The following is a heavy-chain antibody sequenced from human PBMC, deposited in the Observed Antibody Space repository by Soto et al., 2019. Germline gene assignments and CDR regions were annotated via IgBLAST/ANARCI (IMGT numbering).Heavy chain of an antibody. Sequence: GASVKVFCKASGYTFTSYGISWVRQAPGQGLEWLGRIISFLGIANYAQKFQGRVTITADKSTSTAYLELSSLRSEDTAVYYCARDLGDIVVVPAAMRVNFDYWGQGTLVTVSS. CDR3: ARDLGDIVVVPAAMRVNFDY. D-gene: IGHD2-2*01. CDR1: GYTFTSYG. V-gene: IGHV1-69*04. J-gene: IGHJ4*02. CDR2: IISFLGIA.